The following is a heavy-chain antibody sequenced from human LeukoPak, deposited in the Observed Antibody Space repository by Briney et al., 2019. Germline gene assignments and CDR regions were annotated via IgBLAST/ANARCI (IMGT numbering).Heavy chain of an antibody. CDR2: IYYSGST. CDR1: GDSMSGYY. D-gene: IGHD2-21*01. V-gene: IGHV4-59*01. J-gene: IGHJ6*03. CDR3: TRGARVFPDYYYYKDV. Sequence: PSETLSLTCTVSGDSMSGYYWSRIRQPPGKGLEWIGYIYYSGSTNYSPSLKSRVTISVDTSKNQFSLKLSSVTAADTAVYYCTRGARVFPDYYYYKDVWGKGTTVTVSS.